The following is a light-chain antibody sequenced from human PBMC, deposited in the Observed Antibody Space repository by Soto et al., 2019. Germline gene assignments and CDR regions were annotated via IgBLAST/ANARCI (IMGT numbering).Light chain of an antibody. CDR2: GAS. CDR3: HQYGYSPNT. Sequence: EIVLTQSPGTLSLSPGERATLSCRASRSVSSRYLAWYQQKPGQAPRLLIYGASSRATGISDRFSGSGSGTDFTRTITGLEPEDFAVYHCHQYGYSPNTFGQGTNLEIK. V-gene: IGKV3-20*01. CDR1: RSVSSRY. J-gene: IGKJ2*01.